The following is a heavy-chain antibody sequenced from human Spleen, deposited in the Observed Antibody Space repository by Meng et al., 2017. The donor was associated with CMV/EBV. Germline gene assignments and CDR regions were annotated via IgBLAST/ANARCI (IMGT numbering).Heavy chain of an antibody. V-gene: IGHV1-8*01. D-gene: IGHD2-15*01. CDR3: ARGVGGWFDP. J-gene: IGHJ5*02. CDR2: MNPDSGNA. Sequence: KVPCQASGYTLTTHEINWVRQAAGQGLEWMGWMNPDSGNAGYAQKFQGRVTMTRNTSIGTAYMDLSSLRSEDTAVYYCARGVGGWFDPWGQGTLVTVSS. CDR1: GYTLTTHE.